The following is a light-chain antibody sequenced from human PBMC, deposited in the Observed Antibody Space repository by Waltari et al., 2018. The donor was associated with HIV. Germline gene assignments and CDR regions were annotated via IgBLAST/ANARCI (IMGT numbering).Light chain of an antibody. CDR3: CSYAGSRV. CDR2: EVS. J-gene: IGLJ2*01. V-gene: IGLV2-23*02. Sequence: QSALTQPASVSGSPGQSITIPCTGTSSDVGSYNLVSWYQQPPGKAPKLMIYEVSKRPSGVSNRFSGSKSGKTASLTIAGLQAEDEADYYCCSYAGSRVFGGGTKLTVL. CDR1: SSDVGSYNL.